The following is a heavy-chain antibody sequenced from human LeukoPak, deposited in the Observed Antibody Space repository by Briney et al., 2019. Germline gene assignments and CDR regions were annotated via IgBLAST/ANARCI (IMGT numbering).Heavy chain of an antibody. J-gene: IGHJ4*02. CDR2: IIPNSGGT. Sequence: GASVKVSCKASGYTFTGYYMHWVRQAPGQGLEWMGWIIPNSGGTNYAQKFQGRVTMTRDTSISTAYMELSRLRSDDTAVYYCARDKYYYDSSGYYPDYWGQGTLVTVSS. CDR3: ARDKYYYDSSGYYPDY. V-gene: IGHV1-2*02. D-gene: IGHD3-22*01. CDR1: GYTFTGYY.